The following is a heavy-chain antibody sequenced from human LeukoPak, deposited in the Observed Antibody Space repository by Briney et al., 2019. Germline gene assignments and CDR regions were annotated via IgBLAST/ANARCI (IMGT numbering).Heavy chain of an antibody. CDR1: GFTFSDYY. CDR2: ISSSGSTI. V-gene: IGHV3-11*04. J-gene: IGHJ5*02. D-gene: IGHD6-13*01. Sequence: GGSLRLSCAASGFTFSDYYMSWIRQAPGKGLEWVSYISSSGSTIYYADSVKGRFTISRDNAKNSLFLQMNSLRAEDTAVYYCTREQSSSSWYRWFAPWGQGTLVTVSS. CDR3: TREQSSSSWYRWFAP.